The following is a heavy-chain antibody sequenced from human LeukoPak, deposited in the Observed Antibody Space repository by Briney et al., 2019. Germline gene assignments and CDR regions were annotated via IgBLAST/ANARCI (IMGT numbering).Heavy chain of an antibody. Sequence: SETLSLTCTVSGGSISSSSYYWGWIRQPPGKGLEWIGSIYYSGSTYYNPSLKSRVTISVGTSKNQFSLKLSSVTAADTAVYYCARDAGGSGYYPNDAFDIWGQGTMVTVSS. CDR3: ARDAGGSGYYPNDAFDI. D-gene: IGHD3-22*01. CDR2: IYYSGST. CDR1: GGSISSSSYY. J-gene: IGHJ3*02. V-gene: IGHV4-39*02.